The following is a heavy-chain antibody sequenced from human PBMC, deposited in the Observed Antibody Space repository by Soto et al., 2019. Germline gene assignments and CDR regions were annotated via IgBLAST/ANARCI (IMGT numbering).Heavy chain of an antibody. Sequence: GGSLGLSCAASGFTFSDYYMSWIRQAPGKGLEWVSYISSSGSTIYYADSVKGRFTISRDNAKNSLYLQMNSLRAEDTAVYYCARRRSFIALDIWGQGTMVTVSS. J-gene: IGHJ3*02. CDR2: ISSSGSTI. V-gene: IGHV3-11*01. CDR3: ARRRSFIALDI. CDR1: GFTFSDYY. D-gene: IGHD3-10*01.